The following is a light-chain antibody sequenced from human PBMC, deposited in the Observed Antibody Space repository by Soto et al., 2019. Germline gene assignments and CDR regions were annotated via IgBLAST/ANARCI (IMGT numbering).Light chain of an antibody. CDR2: EVR. J-gene: IGLJ1*01. CDR1: RSDIGGYSH. V-gene: IGLV2-14*03. CDR3: SSYTSSGTYV. Sequence: QSALTQPASVSESPGQSITVSCTGTRSDIGGYSHVSWYQQHPGKVPKLIIYEVRNRPSGVSNRFSGSKSGNTASLTISGLQAEDEADYYCSSYTSSGTYVFGTGTKVTVL.